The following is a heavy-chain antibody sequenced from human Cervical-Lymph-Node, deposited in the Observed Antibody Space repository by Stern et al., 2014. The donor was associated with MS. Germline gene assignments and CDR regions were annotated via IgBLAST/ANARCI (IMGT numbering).Heavy chain of an antibody. Sequence: VQLVESGAGVKKPGASVKVSCRTSGYTFTNYHMHWVRQAPGHGLEWMGIVHPRGVGTTYAHKFQGRVTMTTDTSTTTVYMELSSLTSEDTAVYYCARAKTSGTLLRLDPWGQGTLVTVSS. CDR1: GYTFTNYH. CDR2: VHPRGVGT. J-gene: IGHJ5*02. D-gene: IGHD3-10*01. CDR3: ARAKTSGTLLRLDP. V-gene: IGHV1-46*01.